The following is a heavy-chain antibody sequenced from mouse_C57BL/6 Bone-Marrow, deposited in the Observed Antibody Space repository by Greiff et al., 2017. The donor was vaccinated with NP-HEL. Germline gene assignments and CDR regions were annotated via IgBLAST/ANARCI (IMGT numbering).Heavy chain of an antibody. D-gene: IGHD1-1*01. CDR3: ARRETVVANYAMDY. CDR2: IDPSDSYT. CDR1: GYTFTSYW. V-gene: IGHV1-69*01. J-gene: IGHJ4*01. Sequence: VKLVESGAELVMPGASVKLSCKASGYTFTSYWMHWVKQRPGQGLEWIGEIDPSDSYTNYNQKFKGKSTLTVDKSSSTAYMQLSSLTSEDSAVYYCARRETVVANYAMDYWGQGTSVTGSS.